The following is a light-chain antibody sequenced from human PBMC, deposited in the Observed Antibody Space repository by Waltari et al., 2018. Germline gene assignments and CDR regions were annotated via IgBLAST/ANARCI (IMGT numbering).Light chain of an antibody. CDR1: SSDIGGFNF. Sequence: QSALTQPASVSGSPGQSITISCTGTSSDIGGFNFVSWYQQHPGKAPKLMIYDVRNRPAGASYRFSGAKSGNTASLTISGLQAEDEADYYCSSYTSSSTWVFGGGTKLTVL. J-gene: IGLJ3*02. CDR3: SSYTSSSTWV. V-gene: IGLV2-14*03. CDR2: DVR.